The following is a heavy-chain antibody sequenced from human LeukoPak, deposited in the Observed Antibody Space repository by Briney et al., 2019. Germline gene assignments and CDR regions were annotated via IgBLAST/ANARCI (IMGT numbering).Heavy chain of an antibody. Sequence: GGSLRLSCAASGFTFSSYEMSWVRQAPGKGLEWVSAISGSGGSTYYADSVKGRFTISRDNSKNTLYLQMNSLRAEDTAVYYCATDKAAGMKGLDYWGQGTLVTVSS. V-gene: IGHV3-23*01. D-gene: IGHD6-13*01. CDR1: GFTFSSYE. CDR3: ATDKAAGMKGLDY. CDR2: ISGSGGST. J-gene: IGHJ4*02.